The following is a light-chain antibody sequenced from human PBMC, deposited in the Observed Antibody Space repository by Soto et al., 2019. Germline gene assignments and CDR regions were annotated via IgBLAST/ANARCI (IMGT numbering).Light chain of an antibody. Sequence: DSQRTPSPSTLSSSVGDRVTITCRASQSISSWLAWYQQKPGKAPKLLIYDASSLESGVPSRFSGSGSGTEFTLTISSLQPDDFATYYCQQYNSYWTFGQGTKVDIK. CDR2: DAS. V-gene: IGKV1-5*01. J-gene: IGKJ1*01. CDR3: QQYNSYWT. CDR1: QSISSW.